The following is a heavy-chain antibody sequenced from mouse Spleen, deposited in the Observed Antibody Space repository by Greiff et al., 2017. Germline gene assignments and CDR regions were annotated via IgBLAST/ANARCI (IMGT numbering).Heavy chain of an antibody. CDR1: GYSFTGYY. J-gene: IGHJ1*01. D-gene: IGHD2-5*01. V-gene: IGHV1-42*01. CDR3: ARAYYSNYALDWYFDV. CDR2: INPSTGGT. Sequence: EVKVEESGPELVKPGASVKISCKASGYSFTGYYMNWVKQSPEKSLEWIGEINPSTGGTTYNQKFKAKATLTVDKSSSTAYMQLKSLTSEDSAVYYCARAYYSNYALDWYFDVWGAGTTVTVSS.